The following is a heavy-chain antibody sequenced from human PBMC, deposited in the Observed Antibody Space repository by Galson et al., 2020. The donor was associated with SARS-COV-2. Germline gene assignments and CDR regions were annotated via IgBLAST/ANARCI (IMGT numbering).Heavy chain of an antibody. Sequence: GESLKLSCAASGFTFSSYAMHWVRQAPGKGLESLAVISFDGSKKYYTASVKGRVTISRDNSKNTVDLQMTSLTTEDTAVYYCARDRGSTGGLNYWGQGTLVTVSS. D-gene: IGHD2-8*02. V-gene: IGHV3-30-3*01. CDR2: ISFDGSKK. J-gene: IGHJ4*02. CDR1: GFTFSSYA. CDR3: ARDRGSTGGLNY.